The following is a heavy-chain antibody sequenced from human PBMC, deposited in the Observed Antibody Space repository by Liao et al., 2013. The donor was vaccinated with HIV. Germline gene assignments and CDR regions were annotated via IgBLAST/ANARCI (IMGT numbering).Heavy chain of an antibody. D-gene: IGHD3-10*01. J-gene: IGHJ6*03. CDR3: ARDRGYYYYYMDV. Sequence: QVQLQESGPGLVKPSQTLSLTCTVSGGSISSGSYYWSWIRQPAGKGLEWIGRIYTSGSTNYNPSLKSRVTISVDTSKNQFSLKLSSVTAADTAVYYCARDRGYYYYYMDVWGKGTTVTVSS. V-gene: IGHV4-61*02. CDR2: IYTSGST. CDR1: GGSISSGSYY.